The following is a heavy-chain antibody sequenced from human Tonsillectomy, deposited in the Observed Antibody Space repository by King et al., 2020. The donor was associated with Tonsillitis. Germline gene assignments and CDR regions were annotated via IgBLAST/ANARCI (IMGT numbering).Heavy chain of an antibody. J-gene: IGHJ5*02. CDR2: IYYSGST. D-gene: IGHD5-12*01. CDR3: ARDSGYDFSWFDP. V-gene: IGHV4-31*03. CDR1: GGSISSGGYY. Sequence: QLQESGPGLVKPSQTLSLTCTVSGGSISSGGYYWSWIRQHPGKGLEWIGYIYYSGSTYYNPSLKSRVTISVDTSKNQLSLKLCSVTAADTAVYYCARDSGYDFSWFDPWGQGTLVTVSS.